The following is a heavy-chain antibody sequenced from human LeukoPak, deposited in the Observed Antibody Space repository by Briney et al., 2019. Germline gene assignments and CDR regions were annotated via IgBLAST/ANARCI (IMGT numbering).Heavy chain of an antibody. J-gene: IGHJ3*02. CDR1: GGSISSSSYY. D-gene: IGHD3-22*01. CDR2: IYYSGST. Sequence: SETLSLTCTVSGGSISSSSYYWGWIRQPPGTGLEWIGSIYYSGSTNYNPSLKSRVTISVDTSKNQFSLKLSSVTAADTAVYYCARFGYYDSSGYGDVAFDIWGQGTMVTVSS. V-gene: IGHV4-39*07. CDR3: ARFGYYDSSGYGDVAFDI.